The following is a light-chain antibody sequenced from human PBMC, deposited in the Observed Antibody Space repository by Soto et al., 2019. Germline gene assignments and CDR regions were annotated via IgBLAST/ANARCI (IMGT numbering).Light chain of an antibody. Sequence: QSALTQPPSASGSPGQSVTISCTGTSSDVGGYNYVSWYQQHPGKAPKLMIFEVSKRPSGVPDRFSGSKSGNTASLTVSGLQPDDEADYYCSSYAGSNNLLFGGGTKLTVL. V-gene: IGLV2-8*01. CDR3: SSYAGSNNLL. CDR1: SSDVGGYNY. CDR2: EVS. J-gene: IGLJ2*01.